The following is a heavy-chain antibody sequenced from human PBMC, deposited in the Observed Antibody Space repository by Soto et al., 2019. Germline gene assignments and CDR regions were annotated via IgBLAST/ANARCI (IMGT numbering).Heavy chain of an antibody. CDR1: GFTFSSYA. D-gene: IGHD4-17*01. Sequence: GGSLRLSCAASGFTFSSYAMNWVRQAPGKGLEWVSTISDDGSTTYYADSVKGRFTISRDNSKNTLYLQMNSLRAEDTAVYYCENLTADYGDYAPPFDYWGQGTLVTVSS. J-gene: IGHJ4*02. V-gene: IGHV3-23*01. CDR3: ENLTADYGDYAPPFDY. CDR2: ISDDGSTT.